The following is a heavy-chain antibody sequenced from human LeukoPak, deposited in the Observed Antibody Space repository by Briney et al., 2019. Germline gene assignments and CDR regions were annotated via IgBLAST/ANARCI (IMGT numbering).Heavy chain of an antibody. J-gene: IGHJ3*01. V-gene: IGHV3-30*04. CDR3: AKAFRIVGIGNPDDAFDV. CDR1: GFTFSSYA. Sequence: GGSLRLSCAASGFTFSSYAMHWVRQAPGKGLEWVAVISYDGSNKYYADSVKGRFTISRDNSENTLYLQLNSLRTEDSGIYYCAKAFRIVGIGNPDDAFDVWGQGTVVTVS. CDR2: ISYDGSNK. D-gene: IGHD1-26*01.